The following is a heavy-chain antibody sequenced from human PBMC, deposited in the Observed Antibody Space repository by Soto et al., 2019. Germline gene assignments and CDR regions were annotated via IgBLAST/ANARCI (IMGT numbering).Heavy chain of an antibody. J-gene: IGHJ4*02. Sequence: SETLSLTCTVSGGSISSGGYYWSWIRQHPGKGLEWIGYIYYSGSTYYNPSLKSRVTISVDTSKNQFSLKLSSVTAADTAVYYCARGVVRLGPYYFAYWGQGTLVTVSS. D-gene: IGHD3-16*01. CDR3: ARGVVRLGPYYFAY. CDR1: GGSISSGGYY. CDR2: IYYSGST. V-gene: IGHV4-31*03.